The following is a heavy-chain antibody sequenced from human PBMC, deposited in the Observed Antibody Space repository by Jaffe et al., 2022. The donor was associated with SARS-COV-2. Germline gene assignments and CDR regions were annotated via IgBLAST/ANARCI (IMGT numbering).Heavy chain of an antibody. CDR2: ISSSSSTI. V-gene: IGHV3-48*01. J-gene: IGHJ6*03. CDR1: GFTFSSYS. D-gene: IGHD6-13*01. Sequence: EVQLVESGGGLVQPGGSLRLSCAASGFTFSSYSMNWVRQAPGKGLEWVSYISSSSSTIYYADSVKGRFTISRDNAKNSLYLQMNSLRAEDTAVYYCARDNSEKGDQSIAAAGTLVYYYYYMDVWGKGTTVTVSS. CDR3: ARDNSEKGDQSIAAAGTLVYYYYYMDV.